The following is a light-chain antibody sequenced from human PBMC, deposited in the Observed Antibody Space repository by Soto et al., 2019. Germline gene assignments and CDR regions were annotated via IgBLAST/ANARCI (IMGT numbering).Light chain of an antibody. CDR3: MQSLQTPPT. J-gene: IGKJ1*01. CDR1: QSILHSNGYNY. CDR2: LGS. Sequence: DIVLTQSPLSLPVTPGEPASISCRSSQSILHSNGYNYLDWYLQKPGQSPQLLIYLGSNRASGVPDRFSGSGSGTDSTLQISRLEAEDVGFYYCMQSLQTPPTFGQGTKVEIK. V-gene: IGKV2-28*01.